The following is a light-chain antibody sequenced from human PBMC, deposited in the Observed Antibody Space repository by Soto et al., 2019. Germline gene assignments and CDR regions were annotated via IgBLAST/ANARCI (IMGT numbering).Light chain of an antibody. CDR1: QSVSSTY. Sequence: EIVLTHSPGTLSFSPLKRATLXSPASQSVSSTYFAWYQQRPGQAPRLLIYGASSRATGVPDRFSGSGSGTDLTLTITRLEPEDSAVYFCQQYTGPPTTFGQGTRLEI. CDR2: GAS. V-gene: IGKV3-20*01. CDR3: QQYTGPPTT. J-gene: IGKJ5*01.